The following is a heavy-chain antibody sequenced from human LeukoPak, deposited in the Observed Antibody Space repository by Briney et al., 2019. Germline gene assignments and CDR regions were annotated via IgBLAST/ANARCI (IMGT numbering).Heavy chain of an antibody. CDR1: GFTFSSYA. Sequence: GGSLRLSCAASGFTFSSYAMSWVRQAPGKGLEWVSAISGSGGSAYYADSVKGRFTISRDNSKNTLYLQMNSLRAEDTAVYYCARSEVDIVATVCFDYWGQGTLVTVSS. CDR3: ARSEVDIVATVCFDY. V-gene: IGHV3-23*01. CDR2: ISGSGGSA. J-gene: IGHJ4*02. D-gene: IGHD5-12*01.